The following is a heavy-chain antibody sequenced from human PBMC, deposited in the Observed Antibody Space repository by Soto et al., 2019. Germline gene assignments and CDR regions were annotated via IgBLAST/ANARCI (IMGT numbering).Heavy chain of an antibody. D-gene: IGHD3-10*01. J-gene: IGHJ6*02. Sequence: PRESLKISCKGSGYIFSTNWIGWVRQMPGKGLEWMGIIYPGDSDARYSPSFQGQVTISVDKSISTAYMQWSSLKASDTAVYYCARRGQGYGMDVWGQGTTVTVSS. V-gene: IGHV5-51*01. CDR1: GYIFSTNW. CDR2: IYPGDSDA. CDR3: ARRGQGYGMDV.